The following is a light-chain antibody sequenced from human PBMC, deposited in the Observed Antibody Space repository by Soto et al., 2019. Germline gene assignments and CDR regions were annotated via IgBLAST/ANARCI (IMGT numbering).Light chain of an antibody. CDR3: QQYNNWPPWT. CDR1: QSVTTN. V-gene: IGKV3-15*01. J-gene: IGKJ1*01. CDR2: GAS. Sequence: EVVITQSPATLSVSPGERATLSCRASQSVTTNMAWYQQKPGQAPRLLIYGASTRATGIPARFSGIVSGTDYSLTISRLQSEDFAVYDCQQYNNWPPWTFGQGTKVDIK.